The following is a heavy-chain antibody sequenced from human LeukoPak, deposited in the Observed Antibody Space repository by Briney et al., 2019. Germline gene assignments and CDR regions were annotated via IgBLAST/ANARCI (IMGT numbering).Heavy chain of an antibody. CDR1: GFTFSSYS. D-gene: IGHD3-10*01. J-gene: IGHJ4*02. Sequence: GGSLRLSCAASGFTFSSYSMNWVRQAPGKGLEWVSSISSSSSYIHYADSVKGRFTISRDNAKNSLYLQMNSLRAEDTAVYYCARAVGSGSYFRSVFDYWGQGTLVTVSS. CDR2: ISSSSSYI. CDR3: ARAVGSGSYFRSVFDY. V-gene: IGHV3-21*01.